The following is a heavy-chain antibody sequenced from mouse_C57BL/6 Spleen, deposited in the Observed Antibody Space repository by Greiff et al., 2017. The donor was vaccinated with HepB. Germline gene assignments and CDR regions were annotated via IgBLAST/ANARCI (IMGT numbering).Heavy chain of an antibody. Sequence: QVQLQQSGAELVRPGASLTRSCKASGYTFTAYEMHWVKQTPVHGLEWIGAIDPETGGTAYIQKFKGKAILTADKSSSTAYMELRSLTSEDSAVVYCTSSSSPFDYWGQGTTLTVSS. CDR1: GYTFTAYE. V-gene: IGHV1-15*01. CDR3: TSSSSPFDY. J-gene: IGHJ2*01. CDR2: IDPETGGT. D-gene: IGHD1-1*01.